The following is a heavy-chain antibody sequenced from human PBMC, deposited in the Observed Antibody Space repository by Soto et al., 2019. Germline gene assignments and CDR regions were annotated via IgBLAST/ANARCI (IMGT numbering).Heavy chain of an antibody. CDR1: GGSISSGDYY. D-gene: IGHD3-3*01. V-gene: IGHV4-30-4*01. CDR3: ARDCRYYDFWSGSGRNYYYYGMDV. Sequence: PSETLSLTCTVSGGSISSGDYYWSWIRQPPGKGLEWIGYIYYSGSTYYNPSLKSRVTISVDTSKNQFSLKLSSVTAADTAVYYCARDCRYYDFWSGSGRNYYYYGMDVWGQGTTVTVSS. J-gene: IGHJ6*02. CDR2: IYYSGST.